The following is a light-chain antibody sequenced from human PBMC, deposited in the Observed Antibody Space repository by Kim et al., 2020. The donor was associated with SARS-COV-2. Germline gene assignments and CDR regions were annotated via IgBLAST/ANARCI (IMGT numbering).Light chain of an antibody. V-gene: IGKV1-39*01. CDR3: QHSYSTPYT. CDR2: AAS. J-gene: IGKJ2*01. Sequence: DLQMTQSPSSLSASVGDRVTITCRASQSISSYLNWYQQKPGKAPKLLIYAASSLQSGVPSRFSGSGSGTDFTLTISSLQPEDFATYYCQHSYSTPYTFGQGTKLEI. CDR1: QSISSY.